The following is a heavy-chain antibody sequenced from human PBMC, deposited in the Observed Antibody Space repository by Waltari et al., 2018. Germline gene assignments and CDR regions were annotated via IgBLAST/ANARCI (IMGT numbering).Heavy chain of an antibody. D-gene: IGHD2-21*01. CDR1: GGSISSYY. J-gene: IGHJ4*02. V-gene: IGHV4-59*01. Sequence: QVQLQESGPGLVKPSETLSLTCTVSGGSISSYYWSWIRQPPGKGLEWIGYIYYSGSTNYNPSLKSRFTISVDTSKNQFSLKLSSVTAADTAVYYCARERGAYCGGDCFAYYFDYWGQGTLVTVSS. CDR3: ARERGAYCGGDCFAYYFDY. CDR2: IYYSGST.